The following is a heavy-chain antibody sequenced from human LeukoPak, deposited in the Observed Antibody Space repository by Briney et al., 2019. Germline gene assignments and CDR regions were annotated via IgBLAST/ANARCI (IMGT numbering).Heavy chain of an antibody. V-gene: IGHV1-24*01. CDR3: ATDPATYYYDSSGYNQFDY. CDR2: FDPEDGET. Sequence: GASVKVSCKVSGYTLTELSMHWVRQAPGKRLEWMGGFDPEDGETIYAQKFQGRVTMTEDTSTDTAYMELSSLRSEDTAVYYCATDPATYYYDSSGYNQFDYWGQGTLVTVSS. J-gene: IGHJ4*02. CDR1: GYTLTELS. D-gene: IGHD3-22*01.